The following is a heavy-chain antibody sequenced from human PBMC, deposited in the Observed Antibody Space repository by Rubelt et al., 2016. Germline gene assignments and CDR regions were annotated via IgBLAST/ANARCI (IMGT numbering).Heavy chain of an antibody. CDR1: GFTFINSA. CDR2: ISGSGAST. J-gene: IGHJ5*02. V-gene: IGHV3-23*01. D-gene: IGHD3-3*02. CDR3: ARDSHSFDP. Sequence: GGYLRLSCAASGFTFINSAMTWVRQAPGEGLEWVSTISGSGASTYYTDSVKGRFTISRDNAENSLYLQMNGLRVEETAMYYCARDSHSFDPWGQGTLVTVSS.